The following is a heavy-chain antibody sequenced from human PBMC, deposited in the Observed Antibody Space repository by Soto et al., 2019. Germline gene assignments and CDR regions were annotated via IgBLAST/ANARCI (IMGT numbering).Heavy chain of an antibody. CDR3: ARDKFGGQSYYTNFFDP. D-gene: IGHD1-26*01. J-gene: IGHJ5*02. Sequence: PSETLSLTCTVSGDSINSYFWSWIRQPPGKGLEWIGYVYYSGSTTCNPSFKSRVIISVDTSKNQFSLNLTSVTAADTAVYYCARDKFGGQSYYTNFFDPWGQGTLVTVSS. CDR2: VYYSGST. V-gene: IGHV4-59*01. CDR1: GDSINSYF.